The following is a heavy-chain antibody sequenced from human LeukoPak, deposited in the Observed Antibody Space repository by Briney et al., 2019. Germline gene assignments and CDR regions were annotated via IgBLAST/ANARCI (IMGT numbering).Heavy chain of an antibody. J-gene: IGHJ4*02. Sequence: GGSLRLSCAASGFTFSSYEMNWVRQAPGKGLEWVSYITSGASTIYYADSVKGRFTISRDNAKNSLYLQMNSLRVEGTAVYYCARQDPELAYWGQGTLVTVSS. V-gene: IGHV3-48*03. CDR1: GFTFSSYE. D-gene: IGHD1-26*01. CDR3: ARQDPELAY. CDR2: ITSGASTI.